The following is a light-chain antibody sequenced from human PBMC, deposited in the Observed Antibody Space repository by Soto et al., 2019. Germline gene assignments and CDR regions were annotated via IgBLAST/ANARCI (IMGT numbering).Light chain of an antibody. J-gene: IGLJ2*01. CDR3: CSYAGSSYVV. CDR1: SSDVGGYNY. CDR2: DVS. Sequence: QSVLTQPRSVSGSPGQSVTISCTGTSSDVGGYNYVSWYQQHPGKAPKLMIYDVSKRPSGVPDRFSGSKSGNTASLTISGLQAEEDADYYCCSYAGSSYVVFGGGTKLTVL. V-gene: IGLV2-11*01.